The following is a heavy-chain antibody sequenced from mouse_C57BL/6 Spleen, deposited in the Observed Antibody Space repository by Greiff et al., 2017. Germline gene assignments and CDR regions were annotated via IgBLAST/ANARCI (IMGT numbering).Heavy chain of an antibody. Sequence: VKLLESGAELVRPGASVKLSCKASGYTFTDYYINWVKQRPGQGLEWIARIYPGSSNTYYNEKFKGKATLTAETSSSTAYMQLSSLTSEDSAVYFCAGYDYDKVFDYWGQGTTLTVAS. V-gene: IGHV1-76*01. CDR3: AGYDYDKVFDY. CDR2: IYPGSSNT. D-gene: IGHD2-4*01. CDR1: GYTFTDYY. J-gene: IGHJ2*01.